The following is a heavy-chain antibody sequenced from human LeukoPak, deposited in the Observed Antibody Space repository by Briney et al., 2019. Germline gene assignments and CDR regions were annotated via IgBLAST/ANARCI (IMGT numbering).Heavy chain of an antibody. V-gene: IGHV3-30-3*01. CDR2: ISHGGSNK. CDR3: ARDYNSIHAFDI. CDR1: GFTFSPYA. Sequence: PGGSLRLSCAASGFTFSPYAMHWVRQAPDKGLEWVAVISHGGSNKYFADSVKGPFTISRDNSKNTLYLQMNSLGPEDKAVYYCARDYNSIHAFDIWGQGTMVTVS. D-gene: IGHD5-24*01. J-gene: IGHJ3*02.